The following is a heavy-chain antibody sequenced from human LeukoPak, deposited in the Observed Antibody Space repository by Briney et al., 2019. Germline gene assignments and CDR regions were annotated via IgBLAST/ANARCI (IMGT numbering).Heavy chain of an antibody. V-gene: IGHV4-38-2*02. J-gene: IGHJ4*02. CDR2: IYHSGST. CDR3: ARGRDGYNWVFDY. D-gene: IGHD5-24*01. Sequence: PSETLSLTCTVSGYSISSGYYWGWIRQPPGKGLEWIGSIYHSGSTYYNPSLKSRVTISVDTSKNQFSLKLSSVTAADTAVYYCARGRDGYNWVFDYWGQGTLVTVSS. CDR1: GYSISSGYY.